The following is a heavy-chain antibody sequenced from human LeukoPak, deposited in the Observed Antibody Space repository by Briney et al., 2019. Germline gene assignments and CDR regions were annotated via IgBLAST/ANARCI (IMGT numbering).Heavy chain of an antibody. Sequence: SETLSLTCTVSGGSISSSSYYWGWIRQPPGEGLEWIGSVYHSGITYYTPSLKSRVSISVDTSKNQLSLKVTSVTASDTAVYYCAREWQYQFDYWGQGSLVTVSS. CDR2: VYHSGIT. J-gene: IGHJ4*02. D-gene: IGHD2/OR15-2a*01. V-gene: IGHV4-39*07. CDR3: AREWQYQFDY. CDR1: GGSISSSSYY.